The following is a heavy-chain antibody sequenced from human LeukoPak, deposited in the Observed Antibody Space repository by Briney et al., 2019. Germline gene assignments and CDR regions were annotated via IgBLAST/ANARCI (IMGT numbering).Heavy chain of an antibody. Sequence: QTGGSLRLSCAASGFTFSSYWMSWVRQAPGKGLEWVANIKQDGSEKYYVDSAKGRFTISRDNAKNSLYLQMNSLRAEDTAVYYCARELIFGVVIIGGPNWFDPWGQGTLVTVSS. J-gene: IGHJ5*02. CDR3: ARELIFGVVIIGGPNWFDP. D-gene: IGHD3-3*01. CDR1: GFTFSSYW. CDR2: IKQDGSEK. V-gene: IGHV3-7*01.